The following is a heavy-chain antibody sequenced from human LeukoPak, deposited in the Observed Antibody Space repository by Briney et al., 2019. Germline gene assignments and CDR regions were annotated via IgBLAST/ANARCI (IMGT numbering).Heavy chain of an antibody. CDR3: ARDNWNYGSSMDV. D-gene: IGHD1-7*01. V-gene: IGHV4-59*01. CDR2: IYYSGST. J-gene: IGHJ6*02. CDR1: GGSIRNYY. Sequence: PSETLSLTCTVSGGSIRNYYWSWIRQPPGKGLEWIGYIYYSGSTNYNPSLKSRVTISVDTSKNQFSLKLSSVTAADTAVYYCARDNWNYGSSMDVWGQGTTVTVSS.